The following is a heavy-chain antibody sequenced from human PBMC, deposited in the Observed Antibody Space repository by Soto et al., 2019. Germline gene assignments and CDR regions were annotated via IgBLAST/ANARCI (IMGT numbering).Heavy chain of an antibody. V-gene: IGHV1-2*02. Sequence: ASVKVSCKASGYTFTDSFIHWVRQAPGQGLEWMGWINPNNGRTTLAPKFQGRVTLIRDTSINTAYMDMSRLRSDDTAVYYCARGDADRGSFDFWGQGTLVTVSS. J-gene: IGHJ4*02. CDR1: GYTFTDSF. CDR3: ARGDADRGSFDF. CDR2: INPNNGRT.